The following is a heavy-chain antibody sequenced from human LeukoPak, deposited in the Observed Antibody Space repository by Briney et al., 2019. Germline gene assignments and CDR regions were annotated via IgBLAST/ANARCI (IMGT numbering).Heavy chain of an antibody. CDR1: GFTLSSYG. J-gene: IGHJ5*02. D-gene: IGHD2-2*01. V-gene: IGHV3-30*18. Sequence: GGSLRLSCAASGFTLSSYGMHWVRQAPGKGLEWVAVISYDGSNKYYADSVKGRFTISRDNSKNTPYLQMNSLRAEDTAVYYCAKDLNSVPATAREPFDPWGQGTLVTVSS. CDR3: AKDLNSVPATAREPFDP. CDR2: ISYDGSNK.